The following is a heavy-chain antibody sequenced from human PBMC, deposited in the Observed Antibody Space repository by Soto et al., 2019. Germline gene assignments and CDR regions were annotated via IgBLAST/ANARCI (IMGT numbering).Heavy chain of an antibody. CDR3: ARGPVVTPFVDY. J-gene: IGHJ4*02. D-gene: IGHD2-21*02. V-gene: IGHV4-61*01. CDR2: IYYSGST. CDR1: GGSVTSGNYY. Sequence: SGTLSLTCTVSGGSVTSGNYYWSWIRQPPGKGLEWIGHIYYSGSTNYNPSLKSRVTISVDASKNQFSLKLSSVTAADTAIYYCARGPVVTPFVDYWGQGTMGTVSS.